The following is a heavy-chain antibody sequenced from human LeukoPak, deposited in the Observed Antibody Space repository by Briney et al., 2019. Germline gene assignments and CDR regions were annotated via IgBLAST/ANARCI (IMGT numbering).Heavy chain of an antibody. CDR1: GFTFSSYW. D-gene: IGHD3-22*01. V-gene: IGHV3-7*01. CDR3: ARRYYDSSSFYYGNYFDY. CDR2: IKPDGSEK. J-gene: IGHJ4*02. Sequence: PGGSLRLSCAASGFTFSSYWMSWVRQPPGKGLEWVANIKPDGSEKYYVDSVKGRFTISRDKAKNSLYLQMNSLRAEDTAVYYCARRYYDSSSFYYGNYFDYWGQGTLVTVSS.